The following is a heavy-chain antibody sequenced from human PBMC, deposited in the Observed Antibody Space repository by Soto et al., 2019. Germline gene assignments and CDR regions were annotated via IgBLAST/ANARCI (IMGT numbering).Heavy chain of an antibody. CDR1: GGSISSGDYY. CDR3: ARGGGSYWGLYYFDY. Sequence: KTSETLSLTCTVSGGSISSGDYYWSWIRQPPGKGLEWIGYIYYSGSTYYNPSLKSRVTISVDTSKNQFSLKLSSVTAADTAVYYCARGGGSYWGLYYFDYWGQGTLVTVSS. V-gene: IGHV4-30-4*01. J-gene: IGHJ4*02. CDR2: IYYSGST. D-gene: IGHD1-26*01.